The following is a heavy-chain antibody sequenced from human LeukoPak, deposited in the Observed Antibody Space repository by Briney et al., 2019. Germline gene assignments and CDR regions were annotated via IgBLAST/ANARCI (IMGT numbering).Heavy chain of an antibody. V-gene: IGHV3-23*01. Sequence: GGSLRLSCAASGFTFSDYYMSWVRQAPGKGLEWVSAISGSGGSTYYADSVKGRFTISRDNSKNTLYLQMNSLRAEDTAVYYCANLRSGYKKIDYWGQGTLVTVSS. CDR1: GFTFSDYY. CDR2: ISGSGGST. J-gene: IGHJ4*02. D-gene: IGHD3-3*01. CDR3: ANLRSGYKKIDY.